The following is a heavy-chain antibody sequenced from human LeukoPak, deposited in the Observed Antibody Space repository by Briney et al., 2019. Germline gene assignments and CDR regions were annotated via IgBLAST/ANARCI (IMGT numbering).Heavy chain of an antibody. CDR2: IWYDGSNK. V-gene: IGHV3-33*01. CDR1: GFTFSSYG. Sequence: GGSLRLSCAASGFTFSSYGMHWVRQAPGKGLEWVAVIWYDGSNKYYADSVKGRITISRDNSKNTLYLQMNSLRAEDTAVYYCASGRLLWFGESYYFDYWGQGTLVTVSS. CDR3: ASGRLLWFGESYYFDY. J-gene: IGHJ4*02. D-gene: IGHD3-10*01.